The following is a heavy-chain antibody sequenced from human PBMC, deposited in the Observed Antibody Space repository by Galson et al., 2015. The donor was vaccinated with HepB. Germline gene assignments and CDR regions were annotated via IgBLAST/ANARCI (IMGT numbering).Heavy chain of an antibody. CDR1: GFTFSDYG. Sequence: SLRLSCAASGFTFSDYGMHWVRQAPGKGLEWVAVISYHGNNKYYMKSVEGRFTISRDNSRNTLNLQMNSLTTEDTAIYYCAKAPGGASTAQGGYYYDGLDVWGQGTTVTVSS. CDR2: ISYHGNNK. CDR3: AKAPGGASTAQGGYYYDGLDV. D-gene: IGHD2-2*01. J-gene: IGHJ6*02. V-gene: IGHV3-30*18.